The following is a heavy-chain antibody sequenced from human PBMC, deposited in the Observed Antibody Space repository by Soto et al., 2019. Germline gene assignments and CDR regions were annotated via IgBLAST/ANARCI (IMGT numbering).Heavy chain of an antibody. CDR1: GFTFSSYD. J-gene: IGHJ4*02. CDR3: ARAYYSSGYRYYFDY. V-gene: IGHV3-13*01. Sequence: GALRLSCAASGFTFSSYDMHWVRQATGKGLEWVSAIGTAGDTYYPGSVKGRFTISRENAKNSLYLQMNSLRAGDTAVYYCARAYYSSGYRYYFDYWGQGTLVTVSS. D-gene: IGHD3-22*01. CDR2: IGTAGDT.